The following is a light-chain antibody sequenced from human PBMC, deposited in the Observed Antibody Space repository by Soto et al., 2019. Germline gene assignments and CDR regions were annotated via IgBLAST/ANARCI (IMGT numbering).Light chain of an antibody. J-gene: IGKJ3*01. Sequence: DIVMTQSPDSLAVSLGERATINCKSSQRVLYSSNNKNYLAWYQQKPGQPPKLLIYWASTRESGVPDRFSGSGSGTDFTLTISSLQAEDVAFYYCQQYYSTPVTFGPGTKVDLK. CDR3: QQYYSTPVT. CDR1: QRVLYSSNNKNY. V-gene: IGKV4-1*01. CDR2: WAS.